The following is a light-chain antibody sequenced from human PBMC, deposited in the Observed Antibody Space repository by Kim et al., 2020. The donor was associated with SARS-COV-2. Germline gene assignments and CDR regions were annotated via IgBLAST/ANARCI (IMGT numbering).Light chain of an antibody. CDR3: RQLDSDRQVT. CDR1: QDISTF. J-gene: IGKJ4*01. CDR2: AAA. Sequence: SLGGEVTTTCRGGQDISTFMAWYQQKPGKAPKLLIYAAATLHGGVPSTISGSGSGTEYTLTISSRQPEDFATYYCRQLDSDRQVTFGGGTKVDIK. V-gene: IGKV1-9*01.